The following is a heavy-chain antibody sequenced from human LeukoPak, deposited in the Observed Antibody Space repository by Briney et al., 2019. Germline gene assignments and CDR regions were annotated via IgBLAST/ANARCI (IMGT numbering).Heavy chain of an antibody. Sequence: GGSLRLSCAASGFTFSTYGMSWVRQAPGKGLEWVSGISGSGGSRFYTDSVKGRFTISRDNSKNALFLQMNSLRAEDTAVYYCAGVPWNDPWGQGTLVTVSS. J-gene: IGHJ5*02. V-gene: IGHV3-23*01. D-gene: IGHD1-1*01. CDR3: AGVPWNDP. CDR2: ISGSGGSR. CDR1: GFTFSTYG.